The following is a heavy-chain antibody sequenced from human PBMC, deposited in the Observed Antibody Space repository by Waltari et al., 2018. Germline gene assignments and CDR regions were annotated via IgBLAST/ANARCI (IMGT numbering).Heavy chain of an antibody. Sequence: EVQLLESGGGLVQPGGSLRLSCAASGFTFSSYAMSWVRQAPGKGLEWVSVIYSGGSTYYADSVKGRFTIARDNSKNTLYLQMNSLRAEDTAVYYCAKSPGIAAAGPVDYWGQGTLVTVSS. V-gene: IGHV3-23*03. CDR3: AKSPGIAAAGPVDY. CDR1: GFTFSSYA. D-gene: IGHD6-13*01. J-gene: IGHJ4*02. CDR2: IYSGGST.